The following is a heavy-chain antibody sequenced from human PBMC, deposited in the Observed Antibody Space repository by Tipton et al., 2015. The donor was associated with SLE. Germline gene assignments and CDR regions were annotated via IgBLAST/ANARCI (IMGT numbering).Heavy chain of an antibody. CDR3: AIHSGYEPSFDS. Sequence: QLVQSGAEVKKPGESLKISCKGSGYTFSNYWIGWVRQMPGKGLEWMGIIYPGDSDTRYNPSFQGQVTISADKSISPAYLQWGSLKASDTALYYCAIHSGYEPSFDSWGQGTLVTVSS. D-gene: IGHD5-12*01. CDR1: GYTFSNYW. J-gene: IGHJ4*02. V-gene: IGHV5-51*01. CDR2: IYPGDSDT.